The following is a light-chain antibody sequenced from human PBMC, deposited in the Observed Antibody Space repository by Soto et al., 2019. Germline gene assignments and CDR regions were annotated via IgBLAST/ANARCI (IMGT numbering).Light chain of an antibody. J-gene: IGKJ1*01. CDR2: SAS. CDR3: QQYFTSPWT. CDR1: QSILDRSKNKYY. V-gene: IGKV4-1*01. Sequence: DIVMTQSPDSLAVSLGERATFNCKSSQSILDRSKNKYYLAWYQQKSGQPPKLLIYSASLREPGVPDRFTGSGSGTDFTLTISSLQAEDVAVYYCQQYFTSPWTFGQGTKVEI.